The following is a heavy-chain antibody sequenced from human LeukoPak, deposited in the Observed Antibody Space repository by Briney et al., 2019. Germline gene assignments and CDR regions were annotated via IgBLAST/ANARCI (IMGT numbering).Heavy chain of an antibody. CDR3: ARGVAKPDY. D-gene: IGHD5-12*01. V-gene: IGHV3-30*01. J-gene: IGHJ4*02. CDR2: ISYDGSDT. CDR1: GFTFKSYS. Sequence: PGGSLRLSCAASGFTFKSYSMHWVRQAPGKGLEWVALISYDGSDTYYAASVQGRFTISRDNSKNTLYLQMNSMRAEDTAVYYCARGVAKPDYWGQGTLVTVSS.